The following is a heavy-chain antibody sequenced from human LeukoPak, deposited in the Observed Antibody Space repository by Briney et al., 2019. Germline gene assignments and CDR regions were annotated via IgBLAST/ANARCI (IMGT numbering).Heavy chain of an antibody. V-gene: IGHV4-61*01. J-gene: IGHJ6*02. CDR2: IYYSGST. CDR3: ARDLVVVPPGGMDV. CDR1: GGSVSSGSYY. Sequence: SETLFLTCTVSGGSVSSGSYYWSWIRQPPGKGLEWIGYIYYSGSTNYNPSLKSRVTISVDTSKNQFSLKLSSVTAADTAVYYCARDLVVVPPGGMDVWGQGTTVTVSS. D-gene: IGHD3-22*01.